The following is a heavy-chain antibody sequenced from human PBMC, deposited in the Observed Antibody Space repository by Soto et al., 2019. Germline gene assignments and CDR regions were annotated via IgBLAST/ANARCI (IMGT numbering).Heavy chain of an antibody. V-gene: IGHV3-23*05. CDR2: IDGTSTFS. CDR1: EFTFSNND. J-gene: IGHJ4*02. D-gene: IGHD1-7*01. CDR3: AKDRRAGGNYGFYSDF. Sequence: GGSLRLSCVASEFTFSNNDMTWVRQAPGKGLEWVSTIDGTSTFSNYADSVEGRFTISRDNSRNTVYLQMTSLGADDTAVYYCAKDRRAGGNYGFYSDFWGQGALVTVSS.